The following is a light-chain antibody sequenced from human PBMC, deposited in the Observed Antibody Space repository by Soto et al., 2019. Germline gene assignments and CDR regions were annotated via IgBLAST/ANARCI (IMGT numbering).Light chain of an antibody. CDR1: HSVSSN. Sequence: EIVMTQSPATLSVSPGERATLSCRASHSVSSNLAWYQQKPAQAPRLLIYGASTRATGIPARFSGSGSGTEFTLTISSLQSEDFAVYYCQQYNNWPYTFGQGTKLEIK. V-gene: IGKV3-15*01. CDR3: QQYNNWPYT. J-gene: IGKJ2*01. CDR2: GAS.